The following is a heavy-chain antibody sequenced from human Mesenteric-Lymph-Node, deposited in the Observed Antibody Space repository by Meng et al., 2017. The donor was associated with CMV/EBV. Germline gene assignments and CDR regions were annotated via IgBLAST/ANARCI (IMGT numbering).Heavy chain of an antibody. CDR1: GYTFTSYY. Sequence: ASVKVSCKASGYTFTSYYMHWVRQAPGQGLEWMGIINPSGGSTSYAQKFQGRVTMTRDTSTSTVDMELSSLRSEDTAVYYCARDPYEAYDPRTSSYYYYGMDVWGQGTTVTVSS. J-gene: IGHJ6*02. V-gene: IGHV1-46*01. CDR2: INPSGGST. CDR3: ARDPYEAYDPRTSSYYYYGMDV. D-gene: IGHD5-12*01.